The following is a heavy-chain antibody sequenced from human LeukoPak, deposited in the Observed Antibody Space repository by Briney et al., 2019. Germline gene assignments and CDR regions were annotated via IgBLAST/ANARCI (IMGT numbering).Heavy chain of an antibody. CDR2: ISGSGGST. J-gene: IGHJ5*02. V-gene: IGHV3-23*01. D-gene: IGHD3-3*01. Sequence: GGSLRLSCAASGFTFSSYAMSWVRQAPGKGLEWVSAISGSGGSTYYADSVKGRFTISRDNSKNTLYLQMNSLRAEDTAVYYCAKDWTYYDFWSGYSETRNWFDPWGQGTLVTASS. CDR3: AKDWTYYDFWSGYSETRNWFDP. CDR1: GFTFSSYA.